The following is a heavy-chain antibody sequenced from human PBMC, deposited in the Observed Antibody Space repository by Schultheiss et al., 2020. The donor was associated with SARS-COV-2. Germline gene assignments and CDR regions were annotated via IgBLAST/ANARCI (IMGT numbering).Heavy chain of an antibody. CDR2: IYYSGST. V-gene: IGHV4-61*08. J-gene: IGHJ3*02. CDR1: GGSISSGGYY. Sequence: SETLSLTCTVSGGSISSGGYYWSWIRQHPGKGLEWIGYIYYSGSTNYNPSLKSRVTMSVDTSKNQFSLKLSSVTAADTAVYYCARPPDSLGAFDIWGQGTMVTVSS. D-gene: IGHD7-27*01. CDR3: ARPPDSLGAFDI.